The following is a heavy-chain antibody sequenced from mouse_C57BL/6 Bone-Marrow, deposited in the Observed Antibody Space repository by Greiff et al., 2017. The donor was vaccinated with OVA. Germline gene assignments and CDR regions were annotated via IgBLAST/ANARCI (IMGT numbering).Heavy chain of an antibody. CDR3: ARPQLNGTGAMDY. Sequence: EVKLVESGGGLVQPKGSLKLSCAASGFSFNTYAMNWVRQAPGKGLEWVALIRSKSNNYATYYADTVKDRFTISRDDSESMLYLQMNNLKTEDTAMYYCARPQLNGTGAMDYWGQGTSVTVSS. CDR1: GFSFNTYA. CDR2: IRSKSNNYAT. J-gene: IGHJ4*01. D-gene: IGHD4-1*01. V-gene: IGHV10-1*01.